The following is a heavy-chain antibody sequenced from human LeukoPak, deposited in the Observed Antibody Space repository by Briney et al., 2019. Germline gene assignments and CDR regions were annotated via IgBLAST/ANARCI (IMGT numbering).Heavy chain of an antibody. Sequence: GGSLKISCKGSGFSFTSYWIGWVRQMPGKGLEWMGIIYPGDSDTRYSPSFQDQVTISADKSISTAYLQWSSLKASDTAMYYCARRTRYCSTTSCYPPDYGGQGTLVTVSS. J-gene: IGHJ4*02. CDR1: GFSFTSYW. V-gene: IGHV5-51*01. D-gene: IGHD2-2*01. CDR2: IYPGDSDT. CDR3: ARRTRYCSTTSCYPPDY.